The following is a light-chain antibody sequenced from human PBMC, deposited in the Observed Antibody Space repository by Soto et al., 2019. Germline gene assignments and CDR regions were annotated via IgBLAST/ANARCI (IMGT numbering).Light chain of an antibody. J-gene: IGKJ2*01. CDR3: MQALQTPDT. V-gene: IGKV2-28*01. Sequence: DIVMTQSPLSLPVTPGEPASISCRSSQSLLHSNGYNYLDWYLQKPGQSPQLLIYLGSNRASGVPDRFSGSGSGTDFTLKISRVEAEEVGVYYGMQALQTPDTFGQGTKLEIK. CDR1: QSLLHSNGYNY. CDR2: LGS.